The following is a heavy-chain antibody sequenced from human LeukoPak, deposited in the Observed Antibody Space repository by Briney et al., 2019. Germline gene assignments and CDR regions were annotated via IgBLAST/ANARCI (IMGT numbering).Heavy chain of an antibody. D-gene: IGHD6-6*01. V-gene: IGHV3-74*01. CDR1: GFTHGSYW. Sequence: GGSLRLSCAASGFTHGSYWVHWIRQAPGKGLVWVSRINSDGSSTNYADSVKGRFTVSRDNAKNTLYLQMNSLRAEDTAVYYCARSTYGSSSAFDYWGQGTLVTVSS. J-gene: IGHJ4*02. CDR2: INSDGSST. CDR3: ARSTYGSSSAFDY.